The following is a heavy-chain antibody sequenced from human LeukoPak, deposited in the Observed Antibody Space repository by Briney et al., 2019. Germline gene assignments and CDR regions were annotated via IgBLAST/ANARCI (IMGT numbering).Heavy chain of an antibody. D-gene: IGHD6-13*01. V-gene: IGHV3-9*01. Sequence: PGGSLRLSCAASGFTFDDYAMHWVRQAPGKGLEWVSGISWNSGSVAYADSVKGRFIISRDNSKKMLYLQMNSLRAEDTAVYYCAKDNNGAAAGIIPGGFDIWGQGTMATVSS. CDR1: GFTFDDYA. J-gene: IGHJ3*02. CDR3: AKDNNGAAAGIIPGGFDI. CDR2: ISWNSGSV.